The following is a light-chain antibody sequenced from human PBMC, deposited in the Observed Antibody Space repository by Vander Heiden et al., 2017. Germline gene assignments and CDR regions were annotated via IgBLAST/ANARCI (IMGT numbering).Light chain of an antibody. J-gene: IGKJ1*01. Sequence: ETVMTQPPATLSVSPGERATLPCRASQSVSSNLAWYQQKPGQAPRLLIYGASTRATGIPARFSGSGSGTEFTLTISSLQSEDFAVYYCQQYNNWPTTWTFGQGTKVEIK. V-gene: IGKV3-15*01. CDR3: QQYNNWPTTWT. CDR1: QSVSSN. CDR2: GAS.